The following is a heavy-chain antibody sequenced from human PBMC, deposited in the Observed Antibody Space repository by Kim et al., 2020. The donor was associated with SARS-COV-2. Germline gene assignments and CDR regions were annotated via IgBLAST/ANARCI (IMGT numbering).Heavy chain of an antibody. V-gene: IGHV3-23*03. CDR3: ANGRLASYYFDY. J-gene: IGHJ4*02. Sequence: GGSLRLSCAASGFTFSSYAMSWVRQAPGKGLEWVSVIYSGGSSTYYADSVKGRFTISRDNFKNTLYLQMNSLRAEDTAVYYCANGRLASYYFDYWGQGTLVTVSS. CDR1: GFTFSSYA. D-gene: IGHD1-26*01. CDR2: IYSGGSST.